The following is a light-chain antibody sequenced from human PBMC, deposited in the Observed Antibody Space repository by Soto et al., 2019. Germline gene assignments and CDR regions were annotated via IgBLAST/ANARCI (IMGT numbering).Light chain of an antibody. CDR2: GAS. CDR1: QSVSSTF. Sequence: EFVLTQSPGTLSLSPGERATLSCRASQSVSSTFLAWYQQKPGQPPRLLIYGASTRGTGIPDRFSGSGSGTDFPLTISRLAPEDFAVYYCQHYGSSPPLTFGGGTKVEIK. V-gene: IGKV3-20*01. CDR3: QHYGSSPPLT. J-gene: IGKJ4*01.